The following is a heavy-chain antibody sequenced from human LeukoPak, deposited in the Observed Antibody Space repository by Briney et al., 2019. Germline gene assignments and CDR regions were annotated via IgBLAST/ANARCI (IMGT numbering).Heavy chain of an antibody. CDR1: GFTFSTYS. J-gene: IGHJ3*02. CDR2: ITSSSSTI. D-gene: IGHD3-22*01. V-gene: IGHV3-48*02. CDR3: ARVDWMIGAFDI. Sequence: PGGSLRLSCAASGFTFSTYSMNWVRQPPGKGLEWVSYITSSSSTIYYADSVRGRFTISRDNAKNSLYLQMNSLRDEDTAVYYCARVDWMIGAFDIWGQGTMVTVSS.